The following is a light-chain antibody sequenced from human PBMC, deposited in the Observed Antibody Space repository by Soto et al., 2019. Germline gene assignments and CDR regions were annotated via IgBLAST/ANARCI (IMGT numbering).Light chain of an antibody. V-gene: IGKV3-11*01. Sequence: EIVLTQSPATLSSSPGERATLSCRASQTVNSRLAWYQHKPGQAPRLLIYHTSNRATGIPARFSGSGSGTDFTLTISSLEPEDFAVYYCQQYGGSVQTFGQGTKVDIK. J-gene: IGKJ1*01. CDR2: HTS. CDR1: QTVNSR. CDR3: QQYGGSVQT.